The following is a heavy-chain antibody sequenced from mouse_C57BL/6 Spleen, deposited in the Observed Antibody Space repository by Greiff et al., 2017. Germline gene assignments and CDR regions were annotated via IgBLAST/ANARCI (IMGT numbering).Heavy chain of an antibody. CDR3: ARDGDYCGSDYAMDY. D-gene: IGHD1-1*01. Sequence: VQLQQSGTVLVRPGASVKMSCKTSGYTFTSYWMHWVKQRPGQGLEWIGDIYPGNSDTSYNQKFKGKATLTAVTSASTAYMELSSLTSKDSAVYYCARDGDYCGSDYAMDYWGQGTSVTVSS. V-gene: IGHV1-5*01. CDR2: IYPGNSDT. CDR1: GYTFTSYW. J-gene: IGHJ4*01.